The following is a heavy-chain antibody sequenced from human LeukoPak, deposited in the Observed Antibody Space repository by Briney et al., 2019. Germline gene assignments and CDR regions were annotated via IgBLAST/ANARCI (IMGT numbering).Heavy chain of an antibody. V-gene: IGHV4-39*01. J-gene: IGHJ4*02. CDR3: ARWDSSSWYKYYYFDF. CDR1: GASISSSSYY. Sequence: SETLSLTCSVSGASISSSSYYWGWIRQPPGKGLEWIGSIYYSGSAYNNPSLKSRVTISVDTSKNQFSLKLSSVTAADTAVYYCARWDSSSWYKYYYFDFWGQGTLVTVSS. CDR2: IYYSGSA. D-gene: IGHD6-13*01.